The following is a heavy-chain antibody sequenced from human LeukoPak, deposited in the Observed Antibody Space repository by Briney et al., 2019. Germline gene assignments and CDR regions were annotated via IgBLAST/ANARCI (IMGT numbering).Heavy chain of an antibody. CDR3: ARGDNYYYMDV. CDR1: GGSIRSYH. Sequence: SETLSLTCTVSGGSIRSYHWSWIRQPPGEGLEWIGYIYYSGSTNYNPSLKSRVTISADTSKNQFSLKLSSVTAADTAVYYCARGDNYYYMDVWGKGTTVTVSS. D-gene: IGHD2-15*01. CDR2: IYYSGST. V-gene: IGHV4-59*08. J-gene: IGHJ6*03.